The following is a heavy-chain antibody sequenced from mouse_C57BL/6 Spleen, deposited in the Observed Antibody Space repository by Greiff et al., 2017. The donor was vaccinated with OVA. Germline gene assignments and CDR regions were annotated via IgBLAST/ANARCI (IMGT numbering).Heavy chain of an antibody. CDR2: INPSNGGT. J-gene: IGHJ4*01. CDR3: ATYDGYYSYYAMDY. V-gene: IGHV1-53*01. D-gene: IGHD2-3*01. CDR1: GYTFTSYW. Sequence: QVQLQQSGTELVKPGASVKLSCKASGYTFTSYWMHWVKQRPGQGLEWIGNINPSNGGTNYNEKLKSKATLTVDKSSSTAYMQLSSLTSEDSAVYYCATYDGYYSYYAMDYWGQGTSVTVSS.